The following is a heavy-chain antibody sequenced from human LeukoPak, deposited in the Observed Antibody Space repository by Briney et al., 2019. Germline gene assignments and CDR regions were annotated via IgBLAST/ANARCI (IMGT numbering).Heavy chain of an antibody. CDR1: GGSFSGYY. CDR2: INHSGST. D-gene: IGHD6-13*01. CDR3: ARGPQFYSSSWSEFYYYYGMDV. Sequence: SETLSLTCAVYGGSFSGYYWSWIRQPPGKGLEWIGEINHSGSTNYNPSLKSRVTISVDTSKNQFSLKLSSVTAADTAVYYCARGPQFYSSSWSEFYYYYGMDVSGQGTTVPVSS. J-gene: IGHJ6*02. V-gene: IGHV4-34*01.